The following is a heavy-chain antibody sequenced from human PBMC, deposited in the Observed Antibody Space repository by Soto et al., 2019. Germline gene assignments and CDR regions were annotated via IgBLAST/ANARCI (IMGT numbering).Heavy chain of an antibody. Sequence: ASVKVSCKASGYTFTSYAMHWVRQAPGQRLEWMGWINAGNGNTKYSQKFQGRVTITRDTSASTAYMELSSLRSEDTAVYYCARATYGPLRYYYGMDVWGQGTTVTVSS. CDR2: INAGNGNT. V-gene: IGHV1-3*01. CDR1: GYTFTSYA. CDR3: ARATYGPLRYYYGMDV. D-gene: IGHD4-17*01. J-gene: IGHJ6*02.